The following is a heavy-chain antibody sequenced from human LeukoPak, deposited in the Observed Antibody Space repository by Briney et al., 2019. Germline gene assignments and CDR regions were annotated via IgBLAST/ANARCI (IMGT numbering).Heavy chain of an antibody. CDR1: GGSISSYY. V-gene: IGHV4-59*01. D-gene: IGHD4-17*01. CDR3: ARAYGLDAFDI. CDR2: IYYSGST. J-gene: IGHJ3*02. Sequence: PSETLSLTCTVSGGSISSYYWSWIRQAPGKGLEWIGNIYYSGSTNYNPSLKSRVTISVDTSKNQFSLKLSSVTAADTAVYYCARAYGLDAFDIWGQGTMVTVSS.